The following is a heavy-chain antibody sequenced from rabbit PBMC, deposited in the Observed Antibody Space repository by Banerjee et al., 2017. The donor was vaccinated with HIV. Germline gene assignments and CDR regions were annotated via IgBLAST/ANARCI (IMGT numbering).Heavy chain of an antibody. CDR1: GFDFSSYH. CDR2: IHIGSGWT. V-gene: IGHV1S40*01. J-gene: IGHJ4*01. Sequence: GFDFSSYHMGWVRQAPGKGLEWIGMIHIGSGWTSYASWAKGRFTISKTSSTTVTLQMTSLTAADTATYFCARESYAGYAYGLWGPGTLVTVS. D-gene: IGHD6-1*01. CDR3: ARESYAGYAYGL.